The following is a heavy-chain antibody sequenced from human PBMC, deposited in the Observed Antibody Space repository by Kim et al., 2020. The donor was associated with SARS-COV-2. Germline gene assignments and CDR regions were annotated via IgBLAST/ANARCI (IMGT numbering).Heavy chain of an antibody. V-gene: IGHV1-3*01. J-gene: IGHJ4*02. Sequence: QKVQGRVPITRDTSASTAYMGLGSLRSEDTAVYYCARFARIQLWLSYFDYWGQGTLVTVSS. CDR3: ARFARIQLWLSYFDY. D-gene: IGHD5-18*01.